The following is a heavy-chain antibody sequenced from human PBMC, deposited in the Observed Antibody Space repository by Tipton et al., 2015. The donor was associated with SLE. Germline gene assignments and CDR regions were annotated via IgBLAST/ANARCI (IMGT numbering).Heavy chain of an antibody. D-gene: IGHD3-3*01. CDR1: GGSFSGYY. CDR3: ATDYDFWSGYLGY. J-gene: IGHJ4*02. CDR2: INHSGST. V-gene: IGHV4-34*01. Sequence: TLSLTCAVYGGSFSGYYWGWIRQPPGKGLEWIGEINHSGSTNYNPSFKSRVTISVDTSKNQFSLKLSSVTAADTAVYYCATDYDFWSGYLGYWGQGTLVTVSS.